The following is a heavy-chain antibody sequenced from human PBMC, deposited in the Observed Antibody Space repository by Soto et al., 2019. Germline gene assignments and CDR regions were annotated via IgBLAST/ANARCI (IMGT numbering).Heavy chain of an antibody. V-gene: IGHV4-34*01. CDR2: INHSGST. D-gene: IGHD6-19*01. CDR3: ARGPDIAVADSDY. CDR1: GGSFSGHY. Sequence: SETLSLTCAVYGGSFSGHYWIWIRQPPEKGLEWIGEINHSGSTNYNPSLKSRVTISVDTSKNQFSLKLSSVTAADTAVYYCARGPDIAVADSDYWGQGTLVTVSS. J-gene: IGHJ4*02.